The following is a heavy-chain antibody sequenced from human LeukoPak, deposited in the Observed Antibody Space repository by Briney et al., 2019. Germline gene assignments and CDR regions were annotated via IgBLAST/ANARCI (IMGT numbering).Heavy chain of an antibody. D-gene: IGHD6-13*01. J-gene: IGHJ5*02. Sequence: GGSLRLSCAAPGFTFSSYVMSWVRQAPGKGLEWVSAISGGSTYYADSVKGRFTISRDNSKNTLYLQMNSLRAEDTAVYYCAKDLTLGSSSWFDPWGQGTLVTVSS. V-gene: IGHV3-23*01. CDR2: ISGGST. CDR1: GFTFSSYV. CDR3: AKDLTLGSSSWFDP.